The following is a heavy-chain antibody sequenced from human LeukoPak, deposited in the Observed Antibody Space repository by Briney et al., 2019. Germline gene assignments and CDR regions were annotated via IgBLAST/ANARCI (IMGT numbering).Heavy chain of an antibody. V-gene: IGHV4-39*01. D-gene: IGHD3-22*01. CDR3: ATATRGYYYDSSGYSRGMDV. CDR2: IYHSGNT. Sequence: PSETLSLTCKVSGDSISSNMYYWVWIRQPPGKGLEWIGSIYHSGNTYYNPSLQSRATMSVDRSKNQFSLKLSSVTAADTAVYYCATATRGYYYDSSGYSRGMDVWGKGTTVTVSS. CDR1: GDSISSNMYY. J-gene: IGHJ6*03.